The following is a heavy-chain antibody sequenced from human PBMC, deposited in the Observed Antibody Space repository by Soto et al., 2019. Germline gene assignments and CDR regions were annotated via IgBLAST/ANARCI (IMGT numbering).Heavy chain of an antibody. J-gene: IGHJ6*02. CDR3: ATDFTGPYGMDV. Sequence: LRLSCAASGFTFSNAWMSWVRQGPGKGLEWVGRIKSKTDGGTTDYAAPVKGRFTISRDDSKNTLYLQMNSLKTEDTAVYYWATDFTGPYGMDVWGQGTTVTVSS. CDR2: IKSKTDGGTT. V-gene: IGHV3-15*01. CDR1: GFTFSNAW.